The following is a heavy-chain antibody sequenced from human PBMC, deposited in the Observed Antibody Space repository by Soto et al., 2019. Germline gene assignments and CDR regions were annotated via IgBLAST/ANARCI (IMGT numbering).Heavy chain of an antibody. CDR1: GASISSSY. D-gene: IGHD3-10*01. CDR3: TTDPIRARAYYYYYGMDV. V-gene: IGHV4-59*01. CDR2: VYHTGAT. J-gene: IGHJ6*02. Sequence: PSETLSLTCTVSGASISSSYWSWIRQSPERGLEWIAYVYHTGATNYNPSLKSRVTISLDTSKGQFSLNLTSLTTADTAVYYCTTDPIRARAYYYYYGMDVWGQGTTVTVS.